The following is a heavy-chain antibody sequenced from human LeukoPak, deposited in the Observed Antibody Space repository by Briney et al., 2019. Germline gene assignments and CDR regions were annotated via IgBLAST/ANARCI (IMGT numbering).Heavy chain of an antibody. V-gene: IGHV1-3*03. CDR1: GYSFTSYA. J-gene: IGHJ6*03. CDR2: INGGNGNI. D-gene: IGHD3-3*01. Sequence: ASVKVSCKASGYSFTSYAMHWVRQAPGQRLEWMGWINGGNGNIKYSQEFQGRVTITRDTSASTAYMEVSSLRSEDMAVYYCARARYESRIWPKSRYDYYYYMDVWGKGTTVTVSS. CDR3: ARARYESRIWPKSRYDYYYYMDV.